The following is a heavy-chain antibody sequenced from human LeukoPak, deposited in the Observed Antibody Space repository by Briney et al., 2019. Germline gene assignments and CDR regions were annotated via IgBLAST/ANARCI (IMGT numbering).Heavy chain of an antibody. CDR1: GFTFTRYW. V-gene: IGHV3-74*01. CDR2: VNPDGSST. Sequence: GGSLRLSCAASGFTFTRYWMHWLRQAPGKGLVWVSRVNPDGSSTTYGDSVKGRFTSSRDNAKNTLYLQMNSLRADDTAVYYCARGGSYGDYWGQGILVTVSS. J-gene: IGHJ4*02. CDR3: ARGGSYGDY. D-gene: IGHD3-16*01.